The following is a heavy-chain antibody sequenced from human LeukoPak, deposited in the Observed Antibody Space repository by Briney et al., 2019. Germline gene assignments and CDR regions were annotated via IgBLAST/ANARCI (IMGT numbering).Heavy chain of an antibody. Sequence: SETLSLACTVSGGSISSYYWSWIRQPPGKGLEWIGSIHYSGSTYYNPSLKSRVTISVDTSKNQFSLKLSSVTAANTAVYYCARVSPYDSSGLNWFDPWGQGTLVTVSS. CDR3: ARVSPYDSSGLNWFDP. V-gene: IGHV4-59*12. J-gene: IGHJ5*02. CDR2: IHYSGST. D-gene: IGHD3-22*01. CDR1: GGSISSYY.